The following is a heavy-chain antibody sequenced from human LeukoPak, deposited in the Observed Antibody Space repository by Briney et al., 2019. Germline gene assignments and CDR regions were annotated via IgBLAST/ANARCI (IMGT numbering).Heavy chain of an antibody. V-gene: IGHV1-2*02. CDR1: GYTFTGYY. CDR3: ANGLGYYDSSGYLAY. Sequence: ASVKVSCKASGYTFTGYYMHWVRQAPGQGLEWMGWINPNSGGTNYAQKFQGRVTMTRDTSISTAYMELSRLRSDDTAVYSCANGLGYYDSSGYLAYWGQGTLVTVSS. CDR2: INPNSGGT. J-gene: IGHJ4*02. D-gene: IGHD3-22*01.